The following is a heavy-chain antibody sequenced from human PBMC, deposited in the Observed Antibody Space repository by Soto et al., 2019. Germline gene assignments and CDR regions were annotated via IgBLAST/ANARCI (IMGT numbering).Heavy chain of an antibody. J-gene: IGHJ6*02. CDR3: ASLSAAGTEVKHHYGMDG. V-gene: IGHV5-51*01. Sequence: PGESLKISCKGSGYSFTSYWIGWVRQMPGKGLEWMGIIYPGDSDTRYSPSFQGQVTISADKSISTAYLQWSSLKVSDTAMYYCASLSAAGTEVKHHYGMDGWGQGTKVTVSS. CDR1: GYSFTSYW. CDR2: IYPGDSDT. D-gene: IGHD6-13*01.